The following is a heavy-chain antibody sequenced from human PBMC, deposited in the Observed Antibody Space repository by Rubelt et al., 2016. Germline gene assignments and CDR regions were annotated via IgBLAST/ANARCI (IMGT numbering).Heavy chain of an antibody. CDR1: GCSLSSSSYY. V-gene: IGHV4-39*07. CDR3: AGGRTGKDFDFDY. CDR2: IYYSGST. Sequence: QLQLQESGPGLVKPSETLSLTCTVSGCSLSSSSYYWGWIRQPPGKGLEWIGSIYYSGSTYYNPSRKSLVTIAVGTSKNQFSRKLSSVTAADTAVYYCAGGRTGKDFDFDYWGQGALVTVSS. D-gene: IGHD3/OR15-3a*01. J-gene: IGHJ4*02.